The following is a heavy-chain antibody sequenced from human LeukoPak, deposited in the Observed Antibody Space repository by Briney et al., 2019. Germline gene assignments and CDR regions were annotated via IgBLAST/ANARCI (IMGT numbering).Heavy chain of an antibody. CDR2: IIPIFGTA. Sequence: ASVKVSCKASGYTFTSYYMHWVRQAPGQGLEWMGGIIPIFGTANYAQKFQGRVTITADKSTSTAYMELSSLRSEDTAVYYCARSVGGYSGYDYSPIGFYYYYYMDVWGKGTTVTVSS. J-gene: IGHJ6*03. CDR3: ARSVGGYSGYDYSPIGFYYYYYMDV. V-gene: IGHV1-69*06. D-gene: IGHD5-12*01. CDR1: GYTFTSYY.